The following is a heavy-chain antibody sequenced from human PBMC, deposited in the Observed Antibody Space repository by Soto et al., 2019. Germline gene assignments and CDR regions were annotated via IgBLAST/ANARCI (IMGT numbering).Heavy chain of an antibody. CDR2: ISGSGGGT. CDR3: ATRTDYHYFYMDV. V-gene: IGHV3-23*01. J-gene: IGHJ6*03. D-gene: IGHD2-21*02. CDR1: GFTFSNYG. Sequence: GGSLRLSCAASGFTFSNYGMSWVRQAPGRGLEWVSGISGSGGGTDYADSVKGRFTISRDNSKNTMYLQMSSLRAEDTALYYCATRTDYHYFYMDVWGKGTTVTVSS.